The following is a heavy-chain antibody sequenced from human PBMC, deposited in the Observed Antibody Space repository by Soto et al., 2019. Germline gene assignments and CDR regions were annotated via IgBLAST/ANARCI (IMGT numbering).Heavy chain of an antibody. J-gene: IGHJ1*01. CDR1: GFTFSDYY. D-gene: IGHD2-15*01. CDR2: ISSGGGTI. CDR3: AREYCSGGSCYQYFQH. V-gene: IGHV3-11*01. Sequence: QVQLVESGGGLVKPGGSLRLSCAASGFTFSDYYMSWIRQAPGKGLEWVSYISSGGGTIYYADSVKGRLTISRDNAKSSLYLQMNSLRAEDTAVYYCAREYCSGGSCYQYFQHWGQGTLVTVSS.